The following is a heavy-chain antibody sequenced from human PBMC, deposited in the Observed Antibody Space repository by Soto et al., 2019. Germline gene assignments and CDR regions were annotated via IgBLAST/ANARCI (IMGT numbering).Heavy chain of an antibody. CDR3: VRYRVGRMGYDF. Sequence: PGGSLRLSCAASGFAFNEHFMHWVRQAPGKGLQWLGRSRNKDKDYTVQYAASLGGRFTISRDDAKKSVFLQMTSLNTDDTAVYYCVRYRVGRMGYDFWGQGTPVTVSS. J-gene: IGHJ4*02. V-gene: IGHV3-72*01. CDR2: SRNKDKDYTV. D-gene: IGHD3-16*01. CDR1: GFAFNEHF.